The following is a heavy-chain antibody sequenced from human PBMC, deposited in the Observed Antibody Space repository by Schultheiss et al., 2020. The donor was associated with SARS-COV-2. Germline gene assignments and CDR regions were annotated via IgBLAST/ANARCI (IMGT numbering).Heavy chain of an antibody. Sequence: GGSLRLSCAASGFTFSNYAMSWVRQAPGKGLEWVGRIRSKANSYATEYAASVKGRFTISRDDSKNTAYLQMNSLKTEDTAVYYCTSWTYYYDSSGYSDPFDYWGQGTLVTVSS. CDR2: IRSKANSYAT. J-gene: IGHJ4*02. D-gene: IGHD3-22*01. CDR3: TSWTYYYDSSGYSDPFDY. V-gene: IGHV3-73*01. CDR1: GFTFSNYA.